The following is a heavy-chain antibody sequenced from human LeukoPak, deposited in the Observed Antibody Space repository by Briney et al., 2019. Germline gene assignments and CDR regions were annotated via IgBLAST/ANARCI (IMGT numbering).Heavy chain of an antibody. CDR1: GYTFTGYY. CDR2: INPNSGGT. J-gene: IGHJ3*02. Sequence: ASMKVSCKASGYTFTGYYMHWVRQAPGQGLEWMGWINPNSGGTNYAQKFQGRVTVTRDTSISTAYMDLSRLRSDDTAVYYCARAGVWDYSDSSGYHNAAFDIWGQGTMVTVSS. D-gene: IGHD3-22*01. CDR3: ARAGVWDYSDSSGYHNAAFDI. V-gene: IGHV1-2*02.